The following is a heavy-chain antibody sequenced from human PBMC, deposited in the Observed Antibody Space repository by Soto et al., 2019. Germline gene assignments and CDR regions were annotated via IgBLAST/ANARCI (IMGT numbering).Heavy chain of an antibody. CDR1: GYTFINYG. CDR2: LSAYNGDT. J-gene: IGHJ3*01. D-gene: IGHD1-26*01. V-gene: IGHV1-18*01. CDR3: ARWSAIVGGAEALDV. Sequence: QVQLVQSGAEVKKPGASVRVSCKTSGYTFINYGITWVRQAPGQGLEWMGWLSAYNGDTSSSEKLQDRFTMTTDTATNTVYMDLMRLTSDDTAVYYCARWSAIVGGAEALDVWGQGTMVIGSS.